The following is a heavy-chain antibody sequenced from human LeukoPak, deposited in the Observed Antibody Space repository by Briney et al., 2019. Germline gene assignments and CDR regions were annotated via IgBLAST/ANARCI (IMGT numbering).Heavy chain of an antibody. CDR2: ISAYNGNT. D-gene: IGHD3-22*01. CDR1: GYTFTSYG. CDR3: ARRYGHYDSDSGYYYPFDY. J-gene: IGHJ4*02. Sequence: ASVKVSCKASGYTFTSYGMSWVRQAPGQGLEWMVWISAYNGNTNYAQNLQGRVIMTTDTSTGTAYMELRSLRSDDTAVYYCARRYGHYDSDSGYYYPFDYWGQGTLVTVSS. V-gene: IGHV1-18*01.